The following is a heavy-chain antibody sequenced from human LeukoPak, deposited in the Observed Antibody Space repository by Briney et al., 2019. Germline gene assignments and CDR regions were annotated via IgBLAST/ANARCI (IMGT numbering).Heavy chain of an antibody. V-gene: IGHV3-23*01. D-gene: IGHD1-1*01. CDR2: MNPV. CDR1: GFTFTSYA. Sequence: GGSLRLSCAVSGFTFTSYAMSWVRQAPGKGLEWVSSMNPVYYADSVKGRFTISRDDSKNTLFLQMNSLRAEDTAIYYCAKDSFSQNGIFDALDIWGQGTRVTVSS. J-gene: IGHJ3*02. CDR3: AKDSFSQNGIFDALDI.